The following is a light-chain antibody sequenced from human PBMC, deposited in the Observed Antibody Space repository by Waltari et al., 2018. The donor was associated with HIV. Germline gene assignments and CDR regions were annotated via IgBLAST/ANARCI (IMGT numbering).Light chain of an antibody. CDR2: QDT. Sequence: PHSVSVSPGQTVTISCSGDKLGQKFVSWYLQKAGQSPVLVIYQDTQRPSGIPDRFSASNSGGTANLTISGTQAADEGDYFCQAWDNTVVFGGGTKLTVL. CDR3: QAWDNTVV. J-gene: IGLJ2*01. V-gene: IGLV3-1*01. CDR1: KLGQKF.